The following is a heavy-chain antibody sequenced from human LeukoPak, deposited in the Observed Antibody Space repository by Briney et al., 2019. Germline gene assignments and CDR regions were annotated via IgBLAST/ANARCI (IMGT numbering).Heavy chain of an antibody. CDR2: INHSGST. V-gene: IGHV4-39*07. J-gene: IGHJ4*02. CDR1: GGSISSGGYY. Sequence: PSETLSLTCTVSGGSISSGGYYWSWIRQPPGKGLEWIGEINHSGSTNYNPSLKSRVTISVDTSKNQFSLKLSSVTAADTAVYYCARGRRRYQYSYGLYSLPPPGDNIRYFDYWGQGTLVTVSS. D-gene: IGHD5-18*01. CDR3: ARGRRRYQYSYGLYSLPPPGDNIRYFDY.